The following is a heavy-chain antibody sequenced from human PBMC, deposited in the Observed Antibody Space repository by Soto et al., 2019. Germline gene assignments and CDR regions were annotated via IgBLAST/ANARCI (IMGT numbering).Heavy chain of an antibody. V-gene: IGHV4-4*02. CDR2: IYHSGST. J-gene: IGHJ6*02. Sequence: PSDTLSLTCAVSGGSISSSNWWSWVRQPPGKGLVWIGEIYHSGSTNYNPSLKSRVTISVDKSKNQFSLKLSSVTAADTAVYYCARGSDMVRGVIRYYYYYYGMDVWGQGTTVT. CDR1: GGSISSSNW. CDR3: ARGSDMVRGVIRYYYYYYGMDV. D-gene: IGHD3-10*01.